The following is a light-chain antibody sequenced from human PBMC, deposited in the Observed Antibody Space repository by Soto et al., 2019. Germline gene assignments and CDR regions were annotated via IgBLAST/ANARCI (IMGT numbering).Light chain of an antibody. CDR2: DVS. Sequence: QSALTQPASVSGSPGQSITMSCTGTSSDVDAYNSVSWYQQHPGKAPKLMIYDVSNRPSGLSDRFSGSKSGNTASLTISGLQAEDEGDYYCSSYTSDRTVVFGGGTQLTVL. CDR3: SSYTSDRTVV. V-gene: IGLV2-14*01. CDR1: SSDVDAYNS. J-gene: IGLJ2*01.